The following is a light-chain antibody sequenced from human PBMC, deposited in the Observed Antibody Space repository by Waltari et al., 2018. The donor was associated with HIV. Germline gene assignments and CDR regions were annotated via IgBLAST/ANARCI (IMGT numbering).Light chain of an antibody. CDR1: RLGSKS. Sequence: SDVLTQPPSVSVAPGQTARLPCGGNRLGSKSGQGYQQRPGQAPVLVVYDNGGRPSGIPERFSGSKSGNTATLTISRVEAGDEADFYCQVWDSSSDHPRVVFGGGTKVTVL. J-gene: IGLJ2*01. V-gene: IGLV3-21*02. CDR3: QVWDSSSDHPRVV. CDR2: DNG.